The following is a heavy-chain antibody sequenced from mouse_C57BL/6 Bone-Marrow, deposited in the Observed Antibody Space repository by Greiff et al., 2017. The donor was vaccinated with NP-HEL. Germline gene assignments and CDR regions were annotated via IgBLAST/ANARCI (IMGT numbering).Heavy chain of an antibody. CDR1: GFTFSDYY. CDR2: INYDGSST. D-gene: IGHD1-1*01. CDR3: ARGPGTTVVPYWYFDV. J-gene: IGHJ1*03. V-gene: IGHV5-16*01. Sequence: EVNLVESEGGLVQPGSSMKLSCTASGFTFSDYYMAWVRQVPEKGLEWVANINYDGSSTYYLDSLKSRFIISRDNAKNILYLQMSSLKSEDTATYYCARGPGTTVVPYWYFDVWGTGTTVTVSS.